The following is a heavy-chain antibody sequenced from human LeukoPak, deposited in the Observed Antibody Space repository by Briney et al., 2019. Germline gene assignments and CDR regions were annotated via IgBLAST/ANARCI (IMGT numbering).Heavy chain of an antibody. CDR3: AKLCSGGSCYWNY. J-gene: IGHJ4*02. D-gene: IGHD2-15*01. CDR2: ISASGRTT. V-gene: IGHV3-23*01. CDR1: GFTFSSYA. Sequence: GASLRLSCAAAGFTFSSYAMSWVRQAPGKGLEWVSHISASGRTTDYADSVKGRFTISRDNSKNTVYLQMNSLRAKDTAVYYCAKLCSGGSCYWNYWGQGTLVTVSS.